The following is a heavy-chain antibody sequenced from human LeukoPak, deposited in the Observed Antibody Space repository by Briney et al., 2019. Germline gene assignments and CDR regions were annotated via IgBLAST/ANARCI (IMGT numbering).Heavy chain of an antibody. CDR1: GFTFSSYA. V-gene: IGHV3-9*01. Sequence: HPGGSLRLSCAASGFTFSSYAMSRVRQAPGKGLEWVSGISWNSGSIGYADSVKGRFTISRDNAKNSLYLQMNSLRAEDTALYYCAKDYASEREVATLFDYWGQGTLVTVSS. CDR3: AKDYASEREVATLFDY. D-gene: IGHD5-12*01. CDR2: ISWNSGSI. J-gene: IGHJ4*02.